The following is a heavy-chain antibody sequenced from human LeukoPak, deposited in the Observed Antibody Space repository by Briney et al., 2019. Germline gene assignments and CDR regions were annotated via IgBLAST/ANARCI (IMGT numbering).Heavy chain of an antibody. Sequence: ASVKVSCMASGYTFTGYYIHWVRQAPGQGLEWMGWINPNSGGTNYAQKFQGRVTMTRDTSISTAYMELSRLRSDDTAVYYCARGVPLSDAFDIWGQGTMVTVSS. CDR1: GYTFTGYY. CDR2: INPNSGGT. V-gene: IGHV1-2*02. J-gene: IGHJ3*02. CDR3: ARGVPLSDAFDI.